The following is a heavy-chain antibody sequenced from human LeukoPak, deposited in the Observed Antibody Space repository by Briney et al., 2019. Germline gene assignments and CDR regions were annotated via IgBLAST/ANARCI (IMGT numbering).Heavy chain of an antibody. Sequence: ASVKVSCKASGYTFNNYYIHWVRQAPGQGLEWMGIINPSDVTTSYAQKFQGRVTMTRDMSTSTVYMELSSLRSEDTAVYYCAREKWQVGATDYWGQGTLVTVSS. CDR2: INPSDVTT. D-gene: IGHD1-26*01. CDR3: AREKWQVGATDY. J-gene: IGHJ4*02. CDR1: GYTFNNYY. V-gene: IGHV1-46*02.